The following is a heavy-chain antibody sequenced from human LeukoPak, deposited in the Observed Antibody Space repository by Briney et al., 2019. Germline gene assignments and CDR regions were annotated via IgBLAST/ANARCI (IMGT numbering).Heavy chain of an antibody. J-gene: IGHJ6*02. Sequence: ASVKVSCKASGYTFTGYYMHWVRQAPGQGLEWMGWINPNSGGTNYAQKFQGRVTMTRDTSISTAYMELSRLRSDDTAVYYCARDLGVATEGAYYYYYYGMDVWGQGTTVTVSS. D-gene: IGHD5-12*01. CDR3: ARDLGVATEGAYYYYYYGMDV. CDR2: INPNSGGT. V-gene: IGHV1-2*02. CDR1: GYTFTGYY.